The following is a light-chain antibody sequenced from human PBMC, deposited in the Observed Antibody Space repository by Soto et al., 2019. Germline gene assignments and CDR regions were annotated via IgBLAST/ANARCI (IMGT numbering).Light chain of an antibody. CDR3: QQYGNSPRT. CDR1: QSVTSSY. Sequence: EIVLTQSPGTLSLSPGERATLFCRASQSVTSSYLAWYQQQPGQAPRLLIYGASTRATGIPDRFSGSGSGKDFTLTTSRLEPEDFAVYYCQQYGNSPRTFGQGTKVEIK. CDR2: GAS. V-gene: IGKV3-20*01. J-gene: IGKJ1*01.